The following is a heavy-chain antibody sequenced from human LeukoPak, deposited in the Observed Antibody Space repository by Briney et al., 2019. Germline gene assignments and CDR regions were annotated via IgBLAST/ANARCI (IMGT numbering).Heavy chain of an antibody. CDR3: ARGITGTASYGY. CDR1: GFTFSRDW. V-gene: IGHV4-31*02. D-gene: IGHD1-20*01. J-gene: IGHJ4*02. CDR2: IYYSGST. Sequence: LRLSCAASGFTFSRDWMHWVRQAPGKGLEWIGYIYYSGSTYYNPSLKSRVTISVDTSKNQFSLKLSSVTAADTAVYYCARGITGTASYGYWGQGALVTVSS.